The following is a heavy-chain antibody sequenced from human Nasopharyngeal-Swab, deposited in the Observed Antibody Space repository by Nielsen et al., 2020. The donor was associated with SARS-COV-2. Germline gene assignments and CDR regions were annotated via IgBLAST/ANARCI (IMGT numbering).Heavy chain of an antibody. Sequence: GGSLRLPCVASRFTLSDYYLSWIRPAPGKGLEWVSYISSSGSTIYYADSVKGRFTISRDNAKNSLYLQMNSLRAEDTAVYYCARDCDDSSGSAYYYGMDVWGQGTTVTVSS. CDR2: ISSSGSTI. D-gene: IGHD3-22*01. CDR3: ARDCDDSSGSAYYYGMDV. CDR1: RFTLSDYY. V-gene: IGHV3-11*01. J-gene: IGHJ6*02.